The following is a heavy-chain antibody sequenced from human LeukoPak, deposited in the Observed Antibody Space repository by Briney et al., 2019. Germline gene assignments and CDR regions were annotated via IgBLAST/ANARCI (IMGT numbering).Heavy chain of an antibody. D-gene: IGHD3-16*01. CDR1: GGSISSSSYY. V-gene: IGHV4-39*01. CDR2: IYYSGIT. Sequence: PSETLSLXCTVSGGSISSSSYYWGWSRQPPGKGLEWIGSIYYSGITYYNPSLKSRVTISVDTSKNQFSLKLSSVTAADTAVYYCARRRLPPGDGNFDYWGQGTLVTVSS. J-gene: IGHJ4*02. CDR3: ARRRLPPGDGNFDY.